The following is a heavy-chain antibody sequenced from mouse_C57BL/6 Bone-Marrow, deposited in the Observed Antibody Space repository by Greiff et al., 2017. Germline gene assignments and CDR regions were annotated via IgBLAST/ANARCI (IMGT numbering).Heavy chain of an antibody. CDR3: ARYYGSSYDYFDY. D-gene: IGHD1-1*01. J-gene: IGHJ2*01. Sequence: DVMLVESGGGLVKPGGSLKLSCAASGFTFSDYGMHWVRQAPEKGLEWVAYISSGSSTIYYADTVKGRFTISRDNAKNTLFLQMTSLRSEDTAMYYCARYYGSSYDYFDYWGQGTTLTVSS. CDR1: GFTFSDYG. CDR2: ISSGSSTI. V-gene: IGHV5-17*01.